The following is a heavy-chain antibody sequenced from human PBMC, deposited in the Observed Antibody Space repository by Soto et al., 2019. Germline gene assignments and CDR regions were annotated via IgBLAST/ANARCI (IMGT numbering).Heavy chain of an antibody. Sequence: PWGSLRLSCVASGLTVSGKKYMAWVRQAPGKGPEWLSGVYDLDGTYYADPVRGRFTTSLDSSRTTVNLHLRHLRPEDPAPYSFGTWHLGEHAYGNGVHGTMAAV. CDR3: GTWHLGEHAYGN. CDR1: GLTVSGKKY. J-gene: IGHJ3*02. CDR2: VYDLDGT. V-gene: IGHV3-53*01.